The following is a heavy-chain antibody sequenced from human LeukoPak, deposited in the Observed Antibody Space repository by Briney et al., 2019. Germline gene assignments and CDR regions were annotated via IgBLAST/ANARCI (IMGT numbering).Heavy chain of an antibody. D-gene: IGHD4-17*01. Sequence: GGSLRLSCAASGFTFSSYAMSWVRQAPGKGLEWVSAISGSGCSTYYADSVKGRFTISRDNSKNTLYLQMNSLRAEDTAVYYCAKDLDDGDYRGDFDYWGQGTLVTVSS. CDR3: AKDLDDGDYRGDFDY. CDR2: ISGSGCST. V-gene: IGHV3-23*01. CDR1: GFTFSSYA. J-gene: IGHJ4*02.